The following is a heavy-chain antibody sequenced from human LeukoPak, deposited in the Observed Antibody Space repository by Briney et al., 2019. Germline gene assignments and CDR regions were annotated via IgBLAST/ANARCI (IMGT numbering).Heavy chain of an antibody. CDR3: ARDRPRLRGYSYGYYYYMDV. D-gene: IGHD5-18*01. Sequence: SETLSLTCTVSGGSISSSSYYWGWIRQPPGKGLEWIGSIYYSGSTYYNPSLKSRVTISVDTSKNQFSLKLSSVTAADAAVYYCARDRPRLRGYSYGYYYYMDVWGKGTTVTVSS. CDR1: GGSISSSSYY. CDR2: IYYSGST. V-gene: IGHV4-39*07. J-gene: IGHJ6*03.